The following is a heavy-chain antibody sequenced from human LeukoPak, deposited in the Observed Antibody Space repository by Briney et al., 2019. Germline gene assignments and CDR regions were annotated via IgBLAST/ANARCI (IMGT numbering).Heavy chain of an antibody. J-gene: IGHJ4*02. D-gene: IGHD6-19*01. CDR2: ISSSGSTI. CDR3: ARDRSVAGTVDY. CDR1: GFTFSSYE. Sequence: GGSLRLSCAASGFTFSSYEMNWVRQAPGKGLEWVSYISSSGSTIYYAGSVKGRFTISRDNAKNSLYLQMNSLTAEDTAVYYCARDRSVAGTVDYWGQGTLVTVSS. V-gene: IGHV3-48*03.